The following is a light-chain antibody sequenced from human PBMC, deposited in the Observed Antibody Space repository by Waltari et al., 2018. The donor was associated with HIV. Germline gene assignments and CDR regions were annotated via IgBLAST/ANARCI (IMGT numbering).Light chain of an antibody. CDR2: NNY. J-gene: IGLJ1*01. Sequence: QSVLTQPPSASGTPGQTVTISCSGSSSNIGSFSVSWYQQLPLTAPKLLIYNNYQRPSGVPDRFSGSKSGTSASRAISGRQSEDEADYYCAAWEDSLNGYVFGPGTKVTVL. V-gene: IGLV1-44*01. CDR1: SSNIGSFS. CDR3: AAWEDSLNGYV.